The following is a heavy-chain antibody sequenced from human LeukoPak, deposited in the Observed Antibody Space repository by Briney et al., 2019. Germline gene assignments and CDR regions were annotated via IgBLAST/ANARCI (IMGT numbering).Heavy chain of an antibody. J-gene: IGHJ4*02. V-gene: IGHV4-39*07. CDR2: IYYSGST. Sequence: SETLSLTCTVSGGSISSSSYYWGWIRQPPGKGLEWIGSIYYSGSTYYNPSLKSRVTISVDTSKNQFSLKLSSVTAADTAVYYCARGPDIVVVVAATSGDYWGQGTLVTVSS. D-gene: IGHD2-15*01. CDR3: ARGPDIVVVVAATSGDY. CDR1: GGSISSSSYY.